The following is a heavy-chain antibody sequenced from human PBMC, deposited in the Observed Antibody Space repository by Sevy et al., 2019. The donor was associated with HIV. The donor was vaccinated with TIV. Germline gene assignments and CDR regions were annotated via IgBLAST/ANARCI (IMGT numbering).Heavy chain of an antibody. Sequence: GGSLRLSCAASGFTFSSYAMHWVRQAPGKGLEWVAVISYDGSNKYYADSVKGRFTISRDNSKNTLYLQMNSLRAEDTAVYDCAGVHGQVVPAAKYGMDVWGQGTTVTVSS. D-gene: IGHD2-2*01. CDR1: GFTFSSYA. J-gene: IGHJ6*02. CDR3: AGVHGQVVPAAKYGMDV. CDR2: ISYDGSNK. V-gene: IGHV3-30-3*01.